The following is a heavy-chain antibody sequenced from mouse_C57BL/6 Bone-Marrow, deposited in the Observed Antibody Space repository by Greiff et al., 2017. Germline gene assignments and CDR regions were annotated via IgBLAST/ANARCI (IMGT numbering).Heavy chain of an antibody. J-gene: IGHJ4*01. V-gene: IGHV1-39*01. Sequence: VQLQQSGPELVKPGASVKISCKASGYSFTDYNMNWVKQSNGKSLEWIGVINPNYGTTSYNQKFKGKATLAVDQSSSAAYMQLSSLTSEDSAVYYCARGYDYDYAMDYWGQGTSVTVSS. CDR1: GYSFTDYN. D-gene: IGHD2-4*01. CDR2: INPNYGTT. CDR3: ARGYDYDYAMDY.